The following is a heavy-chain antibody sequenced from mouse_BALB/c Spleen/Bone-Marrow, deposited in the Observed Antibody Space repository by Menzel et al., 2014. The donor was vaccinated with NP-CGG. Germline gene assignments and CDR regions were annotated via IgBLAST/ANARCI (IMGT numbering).Heavy chain of an antibody. CDR1: GFSLTTYG. V-gene: IGHV2-6*02. J-gene: IGHJ4*01. CDR3: DRNPYGNYAMDY. CDR2: IWSDGNT. D-gene: IGHD2-10*02. Sequence: QVQLKESGPGLVAPSQSLSITCTVSGFSLTTYGVHWVRQPPGKGLEWLVVIWSDGNTTYNSALKSRLSISKDNSKSQVFLKMNSLQTDDTAMYYSDRNPYGNYAMDYWGQGTSVTVSS.